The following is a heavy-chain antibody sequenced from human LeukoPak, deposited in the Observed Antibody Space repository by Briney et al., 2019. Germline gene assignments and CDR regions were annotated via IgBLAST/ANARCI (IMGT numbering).Heavy chain of an antibody. CDR2: IYSGGSA. J-gene: IGHJ5*02. CDR3: ARGLSLDP. V-gene: IGHV3-66*01. Sequence: GGSLRLSCAASGLTVSSNFMSWVRQAPGKGLEWVSVIYSGGSAYYADSVKGRFTISRDNSKNTVYLQMNSLRVEDTADYYCARGLSLDPWGQGILVTVSS. D-gene: IGHD3-16*02. CDR1: GLTVSSNF.